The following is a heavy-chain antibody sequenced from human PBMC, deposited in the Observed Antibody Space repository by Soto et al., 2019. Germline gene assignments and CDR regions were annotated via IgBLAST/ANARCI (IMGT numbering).Heavy chain of an antibody. CDR2: ISWNSGRI. CDR1: GFTFDDYA. J-gene: IGHJ3*02. CDR3: AKDMITFGGVIVEVPGAFDI. D-gene: IGHD3-16*02. V-gene: IGHV3-9*01. Sequence: PGGSPRLSCAASGFTFDDYAMHWVRQAPGKGLEWVSGISWNSGRIGYADSVKGRFTISRDNAKNSLYLQMNSLRAEDTALYYCAKDMITFGGVIVEVPGAFDIWGQGTMVTVSS.